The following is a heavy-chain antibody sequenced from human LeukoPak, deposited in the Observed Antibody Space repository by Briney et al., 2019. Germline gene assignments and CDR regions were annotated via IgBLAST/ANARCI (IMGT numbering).Heavy chain of an antibody. CDR3: AREGYFGSGSQIFDY. Sequence: SETLSLTCTVSGGSIGSYYWSWIRQPPGKGLEWVGHIFYIGSTNYNPSLKSRVTISVDTSKNQFSLNLSSVTAADTAVYYCAREGYFGSGSQIFDYWGQGTLVTVSS. V-gene: IGHV4-59*01. CDR2: IFYIGST. CDR1: GGSIGSYY. D-gene: IGHD3-10*01. J-gene: IGHJ4*02.